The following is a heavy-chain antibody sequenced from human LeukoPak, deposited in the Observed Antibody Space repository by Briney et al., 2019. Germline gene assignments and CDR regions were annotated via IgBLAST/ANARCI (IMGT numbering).Heavy chain of an antibody. Sequence: ASVKVSCKASGYTFTSYGISWVRQAPGQGLEWMGWISGFHGNTNYALKFQGRVTMTTDTSTSTAYMELRSLTSDDTAVYYCAAAPSRGYSSGYYYPFEDWGQGTLVTVSS. V-gene: IGHV1-18*01. CDR1: GYTFTSYG. J-gene: IGHJ4*02. CDR3: AAAPSRGYSSGYYYPFED. CDR2: ISGFHGNT. D-gene: IGHD3-22*01.